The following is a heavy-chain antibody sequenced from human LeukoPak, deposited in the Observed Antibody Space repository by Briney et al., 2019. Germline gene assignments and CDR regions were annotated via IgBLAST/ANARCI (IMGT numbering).Heavy chain of an antibody. CDR3: ARGTVTTYFFDY. D-gene: IGHD4-17*01. CDR1: DGSISGYY. J-gene: IGHJ4*02. V-gene: IGHV4-59*01. CDR2: IYYTGST. Sequence: PSENLSLTCSVSDGSISGYYWSWIRQPPGKGLEWIGYIYYTGSTNYNPSLKSRVTMSVDTSKNHFSLKLSSVTAADTAVYYRARGTVTTYFFDYWGQGTLVTVSS.